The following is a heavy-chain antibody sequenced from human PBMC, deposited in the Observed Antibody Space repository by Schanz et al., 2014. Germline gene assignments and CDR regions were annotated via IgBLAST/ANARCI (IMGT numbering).Heavy chain of an antibody. J-gene: IGHJ2*01. V-gene: IGHV4-34*01. D-gene: IGHD1-1*01. CDR2: ISHSGDT. CDR3: ARDTTWRLDL. CDR1: GGSFSGYY. Sequence: QVQLQQWGAGLLKPSETLSLTCAVYGGSFSGYYWTWIRQPPGKRLEWIGEISHSGDTNFNPSLKSRVTISVDTAKNHVSLTLTSLTAADTAVYYCARDTTWRLDLWGRGTLVTVSS.